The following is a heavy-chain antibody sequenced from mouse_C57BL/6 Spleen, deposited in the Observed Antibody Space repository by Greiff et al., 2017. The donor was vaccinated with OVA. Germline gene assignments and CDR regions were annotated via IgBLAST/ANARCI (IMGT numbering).Heavy chain of an antibody. Sequence: EVKLVESGGDLAKPGGSLKLSCAASGFTFSSYGMSWVRQTPDKRLEWVATISSGGSYTYYPDSVKGRFTISRDNAKNTLYLQMSSLKSEDTAMYYCARHVGTDWGQGTTLTVSS. CDR1: GFTFSSYG. CDR2: ISSGGSYT. J-gene: IGHJ2*01. CDR3: ARHVGTD. D-gene: IGHD4-1*01. V-gene: IGHV5-6*02.